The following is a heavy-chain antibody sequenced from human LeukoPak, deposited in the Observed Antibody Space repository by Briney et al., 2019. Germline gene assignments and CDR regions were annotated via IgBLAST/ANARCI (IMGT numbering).Heavy chain of an antibody. Sequence: GGSLRLSCGGSGYKFINYGMGWVRQAPGKGLEWVSAINGDGSGTYYADSVKGRFTISRDNSKSTLYLQMNSLRVDDTAVYCCSKGPGGYWDYWGQGTLVTVPS. CDR1: GYKFINYG. J-gene: IGHJ4*02. CDR2: INGDGSGT. D-gene: IGHD3-22*01. CDR3: SKGPGGYWDY. V-gene: IGHV3-23*01.